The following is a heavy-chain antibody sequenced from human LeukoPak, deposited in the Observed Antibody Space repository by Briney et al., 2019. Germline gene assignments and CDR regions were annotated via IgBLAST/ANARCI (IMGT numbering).Heavy chain of an antibody. V-gene: IGHV1-69*13. CDR1: GGTFSSYA. CDR3: ARGVGYCSGGSSYHDAFDI. Sequence: ASVKVSCKASGGTFSSYAISWVRQAPGQGLEWMGGIIPIFGTANYAQKFQGRVTITADESTSTAYMELSSLRSEDTAVYYCARGVGYCSGGSSYHDAFDIWGQGTMVTVSS. D-gene: IGHD2-15*01. CDR2: IIPIFGTA. J-gene: IGHJ3*02.